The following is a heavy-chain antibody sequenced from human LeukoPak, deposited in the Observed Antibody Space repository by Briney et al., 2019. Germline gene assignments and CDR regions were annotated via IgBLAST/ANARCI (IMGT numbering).Heavy chain of an antibody. V-gene: IGHV3-21*01. D-gene: IGHD3-22*01. J-gene: IGHJ3*02. CDR1: GFSFGSYS. CDR2: ITSSGSYI. CDR3: ARKGYYDSGTFDI. Sequence: PGGSLRLSCAVSGFSFGSYSMNWVRQAPGKGLEWVSSITSSGSYINYADSVKGRFTTSRDNAKNSLHLQMNSLRAEDTAVYYCARKGYYDSGTFDIWGQGTMVTVSS.